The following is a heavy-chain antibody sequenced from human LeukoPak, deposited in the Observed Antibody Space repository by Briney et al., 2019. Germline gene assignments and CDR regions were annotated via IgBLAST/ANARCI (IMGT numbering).Heavy chain of an antibody. CDR2: IYYNGDT. V-gene: IGHV4-59*08. D-gene: IGHD1-14*01. J-gene: IGHJ4*02. Sequence: SETLSLTCTVSGGSISRYYWTWIRQPPGGGLEWIGYIYYNGDTDYNPSLKSRVTISVDRSENHFSLNLRSVTAADTAVYYCAKSATTFEYWGRGTLVTVSS. CDR3: AKSATTFEY. CDR1: GGSISRYY.